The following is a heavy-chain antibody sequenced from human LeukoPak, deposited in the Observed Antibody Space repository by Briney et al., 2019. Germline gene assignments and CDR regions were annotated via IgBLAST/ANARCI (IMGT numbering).Heavy chain of an antibody. CDR3: ARVTHFYGDYPPFDY. CDR1: GYTFTSYA. V-gene: IGHV1-3*01. Sequence: ASVKVSCKASGYTFTSYAMHWVRQAPGQRLEWMGWINAGNGNTKYSQKFQGRVTITRDTSASTAYMELSSLRSEDTAVYYCARVTHFYGDYPPFDYWGQGTLVTVSS. CDR2: INAGNGNT. D-gene: IGHD4-17*01. J-gene: IGHJ4*02.